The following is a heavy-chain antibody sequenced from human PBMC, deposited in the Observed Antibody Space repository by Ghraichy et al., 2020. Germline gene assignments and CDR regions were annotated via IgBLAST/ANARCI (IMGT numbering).Heavy chain of an antibody. V-gene: IGHV4-34*01. CDR2: INHSGST. CDR1: GGSFSGYY. J-gene: IGHJ6*02. Sequence: SETLSLTCAVYGGSFSGYYWSWIRQPPGKGLEWVGEINHSGSTNYNPSLKSRVTISVDTSKNQFSLKLSSVTAADTAVYYCATRRKSDWSGYSSYYYGMDVWGQGTTVTVSS. D-gene: IGHD3-3*01. CDR3: ATRRKSDWSGYSSYYYGMDV.